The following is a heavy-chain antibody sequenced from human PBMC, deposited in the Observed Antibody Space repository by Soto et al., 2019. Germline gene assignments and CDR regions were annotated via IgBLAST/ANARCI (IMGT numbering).Heavy chain of an antibody. CDR2: LSGSLNSA. CDR1: GFTFRDYA. V-gene: IGHV3-23*01. J-gene: IGHJ3*02. Sequence: EVQVLQSGGGLGQPGGSLRLSCAAGGFTFRDYAMSWVRQAPGKGLEWVSTLSGSLNSAFYADSVKGRFTISRDSSDNILYLQMNILRDEDTAVYYCARDAGFPAFGVIKQACDIWGQGTLVTVSS. CDR3: ARDAGFPAFGVIKQACDI. D-gene: IGHD3-3*01.